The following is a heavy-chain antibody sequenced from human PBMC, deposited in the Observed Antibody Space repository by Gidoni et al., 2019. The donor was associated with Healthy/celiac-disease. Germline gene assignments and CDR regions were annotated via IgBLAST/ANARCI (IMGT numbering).Heavy chain of an antibody. Sequence: KASGYTFTSYAMHWVRQAPGQRLEWMGWINAGNGNTKYSQKFQGRVTITRDTSASTAYMELSSLRSEDTAVYYCARDSLGFGVIRATDNWFDPWGQGTLVTVSS. V-gene: IGHV1-3*01. D-gene: IGHD3-3*01. CDR3: ARDSLGFGVIRATDNWFDP. CDR2: INAGNGNT. J-gene: IGHJ5*02. CDR1: GYTFTSYA.